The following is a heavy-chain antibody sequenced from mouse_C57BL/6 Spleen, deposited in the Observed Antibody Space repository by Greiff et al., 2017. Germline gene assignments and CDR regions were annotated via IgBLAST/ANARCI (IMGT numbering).Heavy chain of an antibody. D-gene: IGHD1-3*01. J-gene: IGHJ4*01. CDR1: GYTFTNYW. CDR3: ARSGLKGSMDY. V-gene: IGHV1-63*01. CDR2: IYPGGGYT. Sequence: QVQLQQSGAELVRPGTSVKMSCKASGYTFTNYWIGWAKQRPGHGLEWIGDIYPGGGYTNYNEKFKGKATLTAYKPSSTAYMQFSSLTSEDSAIYYCARSGLKGSMDYWGQGTSVTVSS.